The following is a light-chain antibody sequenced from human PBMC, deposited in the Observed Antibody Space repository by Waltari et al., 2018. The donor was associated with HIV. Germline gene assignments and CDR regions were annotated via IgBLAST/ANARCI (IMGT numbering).Light chain of an antibody. V-gene: IGLV2-14*03. CDR3: SSYTASGSVI. CDR1: PFTYTS. CDR2: AGT. Sequence: QSALTQPASVSGSPGQSVTISCTGPPFTYTSVSWYHQHPAQSPKLIIFAGTYRPSWFSNRFSGAKSGNTASLTISGLQGEDEAHYYCSSYTASGSVIFGGGTNLTVL. J-gene: IGLJ2*01.